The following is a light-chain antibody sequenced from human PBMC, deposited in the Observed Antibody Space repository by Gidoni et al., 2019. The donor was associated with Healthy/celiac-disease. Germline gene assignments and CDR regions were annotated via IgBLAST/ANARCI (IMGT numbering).Light chain of an antibody. V-gene: IGKV1-6*01. CDR3: LSQDT. Sequence: AIKMTQSPSSLSASVGDRVTITCRASQGIRNDLGWYQQKPGKAPKLLIYAASSLQSGVPSRFSGSGSGTDFTLTISSLQPEDFATDYCLSQDTFGQGTKLEIK. CDR1: QGIRND. J-gene: IGKJ2*01. CDR2: AAS.